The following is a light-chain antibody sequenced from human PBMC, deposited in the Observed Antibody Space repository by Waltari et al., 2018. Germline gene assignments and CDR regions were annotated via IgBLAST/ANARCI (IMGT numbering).Light chain of an antibody. J-gene: IGKJ3*01. V-gene: IGKV3-11*01. CDR1: QTVGTH. Sequence: EIVLTQSPVTLSLSPGERATLSCRASQTVGTHLAWYQHKPGQAPRLLIYNASLRASGIPARCSGSGSGTDFTLTISHLEPEDFAFHYCQHRDNWLFTFGPGTKVEVK. CDR2: NAS. CDR3: QHRDNWLFT.